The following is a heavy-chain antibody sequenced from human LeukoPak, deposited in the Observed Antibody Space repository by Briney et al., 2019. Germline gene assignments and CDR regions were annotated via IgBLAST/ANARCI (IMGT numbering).Heavy chain of an antibody. D-gene: IGHD2-15*01. CDR2: ISGSGGST. J-gene: IGHJ4*02. CDR3: AKAPVTSCRGAFCYPFDY. V-gene: IGHV3-23*01. CDR1: GFTFSFYG. Sequence: GGSLRLSCAASGFTFSFYGMSWVRQAPGKGLEWVSAISGSGGSTYYADSVKGRFTISRDTSRSTLYLQMNSLRAEDAAVYYCAKAPVTSCRGAFCYPFDYWGQGTLVTVSS.